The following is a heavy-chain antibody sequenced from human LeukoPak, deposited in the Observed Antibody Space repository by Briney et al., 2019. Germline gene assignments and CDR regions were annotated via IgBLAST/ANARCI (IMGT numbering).Heavy chain of an antibody. V-gene: IGHV3-13*01. J-gene: IGHJ4*02. Sequence: GGSMRLSCAASGFTFIDYDMHWVRQVIGKGLEWVSAIGIRGDTHYSGSVKGRFTISRENAESSLYLQMNSLRAEDTAVYYCARGGIQVSGIDEFDYWGQGTLVTVSS. CDR2: IGIRGDT. CDR1: GFTFIDYD. CDR3: ARGGIQVSGIDEFDY. D-gene: IGHD6-19*01.